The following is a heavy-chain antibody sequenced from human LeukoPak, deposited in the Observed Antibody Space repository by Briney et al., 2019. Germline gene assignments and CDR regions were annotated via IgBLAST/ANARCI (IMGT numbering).Heavy chain of an antibody. CDR1: GFTFSSSG. D-gene: IGHD3-10*01. V-gene: IGHV3-30*02. J-gene: IGHJ4*02. CDR2: IRYDGTNK. Sequence: PGGSLRLSCAASGFTFSSSGMHWVRQAPGKGLEWVAFIRYDGTNKYYADSVKGRFTISRDNAKNSLYLQMNSLRAEDTAVYYCARDRYYGSGSYDYWGQGTLVTVSS. CDR3: ARDRYYGSGSYDY.